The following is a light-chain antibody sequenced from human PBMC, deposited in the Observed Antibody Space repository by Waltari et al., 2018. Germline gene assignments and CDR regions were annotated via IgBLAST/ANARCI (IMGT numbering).Light chain of an antibody. V-gene: IGKV3-20*01. Sequence: VLTQSPGTLSLSLGETATLSCRARQSVSRNFLAWYQQKPDQAPRHLVHIVNTRATGIPDRFSGSGSGTDFTLTINRLEPGDSAVYYGQQYGRAPGYTFGQGTKLEIK. CDR3: QQYGRAPGYT. CDR1: QSVSRNF. CDR2: IVN. J-gene: IGKJ2*01.